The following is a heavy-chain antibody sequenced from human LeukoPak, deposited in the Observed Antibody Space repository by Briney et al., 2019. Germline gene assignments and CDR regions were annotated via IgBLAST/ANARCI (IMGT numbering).Heavy chain of an antibody. CDR2: INPSGGRT. CDR3: ARSSIIAAAGPYYFDY. CDR1: GYTFTSYY. Sequence: ASVKVSCKTSGYTFTSYYIHWVRQAPGQGLEWMGIINPSGGRTSYAQMFQGRVTMTRDMSTSTLYMELSSLRSEDTAVYYCARSSIIAAAGPYYFDYWGQGTLVTVSS. J-gene: IGHJ4*02. D-gene: IGHD6-13*01. V-gene: IGHV1-46*01.